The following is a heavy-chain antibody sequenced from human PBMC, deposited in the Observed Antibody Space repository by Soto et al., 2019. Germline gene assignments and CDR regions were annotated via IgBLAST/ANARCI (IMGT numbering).Heavy chain of an antibody. Sequence: DVQLLESGGGLAQRGGSLRLSCAASGFSFSTYGMTWVRQAPGKGLEWVSYGGSGGSTYYADSVKGRFTITREHTKNTMYLQMNSLRAEDTAVYYCVKFRGRAYHYYYMDVWGNGTTVTVSS. CDR2: YGGSGGST. V-gene: IGHV3-23*01. CDR1: GFSFSTYG. J-gene: IGHJ6*03. CDR3: VKFRGRAYHYYYMDV. D-gene: IGHD3-16*01.